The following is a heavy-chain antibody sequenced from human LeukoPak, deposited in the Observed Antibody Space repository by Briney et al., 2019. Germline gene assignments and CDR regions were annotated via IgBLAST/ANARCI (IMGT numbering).Heavy chain of an antibody. CDR1: GGPFSGYY. CDR3: ARARAAIRFNYMDV. D-gene: IGHD3-16*01. J-gene: IGHJ6*03. Sequence: SETLSLTCAVYGGPFSGYYWSWIRQPPGKGLEWIGEINHSGSTNYNPSLKSRVTISVDTSKNQFSLKLSSVTAADTAVYYCARARAAIRFNYMDVWGKGTTVTVSS. CDR2: INHSGST. V-gene: IGHV4-34*01.